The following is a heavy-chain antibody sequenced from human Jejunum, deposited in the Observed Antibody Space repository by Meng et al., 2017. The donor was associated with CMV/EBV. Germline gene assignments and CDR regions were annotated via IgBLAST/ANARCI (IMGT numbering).Heavy chain of an antibody. CDR1: GYAFTRYP. J-gene: IGHJ4*02. CDR3: GTLKYTSGFYGPAY. V-gene: IGHV7-4-1*02. D-gene: IGHD6-19*01. Sequence: QGQLVKFLSEVKKAGALVKGSCKASGYAFTRYPMNWVRQAPGQGLEWMGWISTNTGNPTYAQGFTGRFVFSVDTSVSTAYLQISSLKAEDTAVYYCGTLKYTSGFYGPAYWGQGALVTVSS. CDR2: ISTNTGNP.